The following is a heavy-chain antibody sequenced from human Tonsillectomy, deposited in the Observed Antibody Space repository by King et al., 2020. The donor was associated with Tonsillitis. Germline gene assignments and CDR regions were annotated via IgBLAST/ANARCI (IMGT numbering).Heavy chain of an antibody. J-gene: IGHJ6*02. V-gene: IGHV3-30-3*01. CDR1: GFTFSSYA. Sequence: VQLVESGGGVVQPGRSLRLSCAASGFTFSSYAMHWVRQAPGKGLEWVAVISYDGSNKYYADSVKGRFTISRDNSKNTLYLQMNSRRAEDTAVYYCAREGYSSNYYYYGMDVWGQGTTVTVSS. CDR3: AREGYSSNYYYYGMDV. CDR2: ISYDGSNK. D-gene: IGHD5-18*01.